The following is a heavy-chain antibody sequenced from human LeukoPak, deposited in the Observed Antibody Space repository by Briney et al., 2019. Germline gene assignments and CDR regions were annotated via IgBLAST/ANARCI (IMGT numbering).Heavy chain of an antibody. D-gene: IGHD3-9*01. CDR3: ARLFLDYDILTGYPISYYFDY. V-gene: IGHV3-23*01. CDR2: ISGSGGST. Sequence: GGSLRLSCAASGFTFSSYAMSWVRQAPGKGLEWVSAISGSGGSTYYADSVKGRFTISRDNSKNTLYLQMNSLRAEDTAVYYCARLFLDYDILTGYPISYYFDYWGQGTLVTVSS. J-gene: IGHJ4*02. CDR1: GFTFSSYA.